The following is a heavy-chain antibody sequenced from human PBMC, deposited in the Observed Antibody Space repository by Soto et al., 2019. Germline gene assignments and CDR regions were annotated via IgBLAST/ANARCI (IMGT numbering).Heavy chain of an antibody. V-gene: IGHV4-31*03. CDR3: TRGDY. J-gene: IGHJ4*02. CDR2: ISYSGST. CDR1: GDSMTTVGYY. Sequence: QVQLHESGPGLVKPSQTLSLTCTVSGDSMTTVGYYWTWIRQHPGQGLEWIGFISYSGSTYYSSSLKGRVAISADTSKNQFSLKLNSVTAADTAVYYCTRGDYWGQGTLVTVSS.